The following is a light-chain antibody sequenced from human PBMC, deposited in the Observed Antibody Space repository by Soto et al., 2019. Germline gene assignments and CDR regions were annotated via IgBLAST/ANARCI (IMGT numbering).Light chain of an antibody. Sequence: DIQMTQSPSTLSASVGDRVTIICRASQSISSWLAWYQQKPGKAPKLLIYDASSLESGVPSRFSGSGSGTEFTLTISSLQPDDFATYYCQQYNRYPLTFGGGTKVDIK. CDR1: QSISSW. CDR3: QQYNRYPLT. CDR2: DAS. V-gene: IGKV1-5*02. J-gene: IGKJ4*01.